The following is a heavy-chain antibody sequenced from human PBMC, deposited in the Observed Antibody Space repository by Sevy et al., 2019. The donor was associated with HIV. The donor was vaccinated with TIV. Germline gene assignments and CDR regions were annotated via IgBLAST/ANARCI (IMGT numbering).Heavy chain of an antibody. D-gene: IGHD3-10*01. V-gene: IGHV3-7*01. Sequence: GGSLRLSCEVSGFNFRNYWMSWVRQAPGKGLEWVANIKHDGSEQYYLDSVKGRFTVSRDNGKNSLFLQMTSLRVDDGALDYCTRERQEEDKSGAKFDYWGRGTLVTVSS. CDR3: TRERQEEDKSGAKFDY. J-gene: IGHJ4*02. CDR1: GFNFRNYW. CDR2: IKHDGSEQ.